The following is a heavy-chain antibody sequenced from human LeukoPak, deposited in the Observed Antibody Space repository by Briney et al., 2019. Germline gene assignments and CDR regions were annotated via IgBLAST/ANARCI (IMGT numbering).Heavy chain of an antibody. CDR3: ARRGGDRYYFDY. CDR2: IYYSGST. D-gene: IGHD2-21*02. J-gene: IGHJ4*02. CDR1: GGSISSYY. V-gene: IGHV4-59*08. Sequence: KSSETLSLTCTVSGGSISSYYWSWIRQPPGKGLEWIGYIYYSGSTNYNPSLKSRVTISVDTSKNQFSLKLSSVTAADTAVYYFARRGGDRYYFDYWGQGTLVTVS.